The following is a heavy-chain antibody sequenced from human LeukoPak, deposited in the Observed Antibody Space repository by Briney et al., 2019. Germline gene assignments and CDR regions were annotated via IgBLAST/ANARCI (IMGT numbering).Heavy chain of an antibody. CDR3: ARRSHYWFDP. CDR1: GGSISSGGYS. Sequence: SETLSLTCAVSGGSISSGGYSWSWIRQPPGKGLEWIGYIYHSGSTYYNPSLKSRVTISVDRSKNQFSLKLSSVTAADTAVYYCARRSHYWFDPWGQGTLVTVSS. CDR2: IYHSGST. J-gene: IGHJ5*02. V-gene: IGHV4-30-2*01.